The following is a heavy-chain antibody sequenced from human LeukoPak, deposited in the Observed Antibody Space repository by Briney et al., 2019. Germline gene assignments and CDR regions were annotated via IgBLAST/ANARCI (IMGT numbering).Heavy chain of an antibody. D-gene: IGHD1-26*01. V-gene: IGHV3-23*01. Sequence: PGGSLRLSCAASGFTFSNYAMSWVRQAPGKGLEWVSGISAGGGSTYYADSVKDRFTISRDNSKNTLYLQMNSLRGEDTAVYYCAKDSSGSYYGKSDFWGQGTLVAVSS. CDR3: AKDSSGSYYGKSDF. J-gene: IGHJ4*02. CDR2: ISAGGGST. CDR1: GFTFSNYA.